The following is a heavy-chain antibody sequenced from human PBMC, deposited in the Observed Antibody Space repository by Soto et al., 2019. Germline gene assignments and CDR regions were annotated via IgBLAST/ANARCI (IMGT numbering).Heavy chain of an antibody. CDR1: GGSISSADYY. CDR2: TYYSGST. J-gene: IGHJ4*02. V-gene: IGHV4-31*03. D-gene: IGHD3-10*01. CDR3: ARSANPLVYFDY. Sequence: QVQLQESGPGLMKPSQTLSLTCTVSGGSISSADYYWSWIRQHPGKGLEWIGYTYYSGSTYSNPSLRSRAPISIDTSENQFSLKLSSVTAADTAVYYCARSANPLVYFDYWGQGTLVTVSS.